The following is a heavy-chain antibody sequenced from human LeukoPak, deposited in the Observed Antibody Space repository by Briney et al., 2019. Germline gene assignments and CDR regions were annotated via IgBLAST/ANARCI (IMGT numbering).Heavy chain of an antibody. CDR2: ISLDGSRT. CDR3: ARDRGEGDIVVVPAANRAFDI. J-gene: IGHJ3*02. CDR1: GFTFSNHW. V-gene: IGHV3-74*01. Sequence: PGGSLRLSCAASGFTFSNHWMHWVRQAPGKGLVWVSRISLDGSRTSYADSVKGRFTISRDNAKNTLYLQMNSLRAEDTAVYYCARDRGEGDIVVVPAANRAFDIWGQGTMVTVSS. D-gene: IGHD2-2*01.